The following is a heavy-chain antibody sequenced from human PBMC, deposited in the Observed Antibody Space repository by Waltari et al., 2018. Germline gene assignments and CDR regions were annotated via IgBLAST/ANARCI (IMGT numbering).Heavy chain of an antibody. D-gene: IGHD4-17*01. CDR1: GGSFSGYY. CDR3: ARGLSTVARFDY. V-gene: IGHV4-34*01. Sequence: QVQLQQWGAGLLKPSETLSLTCAVYGGSFSGYYWTWIRQPPGKGREWIAEINHAGITNSNPSLKSRVTMSVDTSKNQFSLKMTSVTAADTAMYYCARGLSTVARFDYWGQGTLVTVSS. J-gene: IGHJ4*02. CDR2: INHAGIT.